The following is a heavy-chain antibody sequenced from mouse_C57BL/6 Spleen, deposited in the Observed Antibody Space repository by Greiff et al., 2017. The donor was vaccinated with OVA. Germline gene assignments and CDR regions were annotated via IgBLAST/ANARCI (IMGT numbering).Heavy chain of an antibody. J-gene: IGHJ4*01. CDR3: VRGCSSYWYYAMDY. CDR2: ISRESNNYES. D-gene: IGHD1-1*01. V-gene: IGHV10-1*01. CDR1: GFSFNTYA. Sequence: VQLKESVGGLVQPKGSLKLSCAASGFSFNTYAMNWVRQPPGKGLEWVARISRESNNYESSYADLVKDRFTISRADSESMLYLQMNNVKAEDTAMYCCVRGCSSYWYYAMDYWGQGTSVTVSS.